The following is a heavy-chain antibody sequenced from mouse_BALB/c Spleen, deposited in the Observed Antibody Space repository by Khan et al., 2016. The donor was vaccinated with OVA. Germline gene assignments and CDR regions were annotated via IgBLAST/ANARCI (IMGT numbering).Heavy chain of an antibody. CDR1: GYSITSDYA. D-gene: IGHD2-1*01. Sequence: EVQLQQSGPGLVKPSQSLSLTCTVTGYSITSDYAWNWIRQFPGNKLEWMGYISYSGSTSYNPSPKSRISITRDTSKNQFFLQLNSVTTEDTATYYCARRAYYGNWYFEVWGAGTTVTVSS. J-gene: IGHJ1*01. CDR3: ARRAYYGNWYFEV. V-gene: IGHV3-2*02. CDR2: ISYSGST.